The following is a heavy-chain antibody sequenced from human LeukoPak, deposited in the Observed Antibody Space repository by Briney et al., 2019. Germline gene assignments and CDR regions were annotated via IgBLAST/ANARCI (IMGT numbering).Heavy chain of an antibody. J-gene: IGHJ3*02. CDR3: ARVDSSGSDAFDI. D-gene: IGHD3-22*01. V-gene: IGHV4-34*01. Sequence: SETLSLTCAVYGGTFSGYYWSWIRQPPGKGLEGIGEINHSGSTYYNPSLKSRVTISVDTSKNKFSLKLSSVTAADTAVYYCARVDSSGSDAFDIWGQGTMVTVSS. CDR1: GGTFSGYY. CDR2: INHSGST.